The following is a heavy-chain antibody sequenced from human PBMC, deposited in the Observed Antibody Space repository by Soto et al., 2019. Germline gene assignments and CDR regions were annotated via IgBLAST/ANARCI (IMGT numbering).Heavy chain of an antibody. V-gene: IGHV3-43*01. CDR1: GFTFDDYT. CDR2: ITWDGGRT. J-gene: IGHJ4*02. Sequence: SLRLSCAASGFTFDDYTMQWVRQAPGKGLEWVSLITWDGGRTYYADSVKGRFTISRDNSKNSLYLQMNSLRAEDTAVYYCAKAAGYSSSWYPTLEYWGQGTLVTVSS. CDR3: AKAAGYSSSWYPTLEY. D-gene: IGHD6-13*01.